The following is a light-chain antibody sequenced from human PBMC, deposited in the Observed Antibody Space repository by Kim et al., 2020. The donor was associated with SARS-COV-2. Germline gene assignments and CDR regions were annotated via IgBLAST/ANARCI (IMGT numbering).Light chain of an antibody. V-gene: IGKV1-17*01. CDR1: NGILSH. CDR3: LQHHANPRT. Sequence: SSLGYTDTIICLAINGILSHLGWYQHKPGRATTGLIYGYSTLESVVPSRFSGSGSGTEFTLTISSLQPEDFATYYCLQHHANPRTFGQGTKVDIK. CDR2: GYS. J-gene: IGKJ1*01.